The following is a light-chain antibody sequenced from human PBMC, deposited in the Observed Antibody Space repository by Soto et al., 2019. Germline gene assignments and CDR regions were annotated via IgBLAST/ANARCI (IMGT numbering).Light chain of an antibody. CDR1: SSNIGSRT. V-gene: IGLV1-44*01. CDR2: NDN. Sequence: SALTQPPSASATPGQRVTISCSGSSSNIGSRTVNWYQQLPGSAPKLLVYNDNQRPSGVPDRFSGSKSGTSASLAISGLQSEDEADYFCCSYTGRVTFVIFGGGTQLTVL. CDR3: CSYTGRVTFVI. J-gene: IGLJ2*01.